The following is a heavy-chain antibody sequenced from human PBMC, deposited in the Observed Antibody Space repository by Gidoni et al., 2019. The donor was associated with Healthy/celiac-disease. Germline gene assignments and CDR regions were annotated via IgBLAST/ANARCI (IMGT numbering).Heavy chain of an antibody. CDR2: IKQDGSEK. Sequence: EVQLVESGGGLVQPGGSLRLSCAASGFTFSSYWMSWVRQAPGKGLEWVANIKQDGSEKYYVDSVKGRFTISRDNAKNSLYLQMNSLRAEDTAVYYCARDLYSYDILTGIADYWGQGTLVTVSS. V-gene: IGHV3-7*01. J-gene: IGHJ4*02. CDR1: GFTFSSYW. CDR3: ARDLYSYDILTGIADY. D-gene: IGHD3-9*01.